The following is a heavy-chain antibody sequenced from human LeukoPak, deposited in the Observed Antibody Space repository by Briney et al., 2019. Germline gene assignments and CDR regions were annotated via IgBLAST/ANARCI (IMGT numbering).Heavy chain of an antibody. D-gene: IGHD3-22*01. V-gene: IGHV1-18*01. CDR3: ATGLGDIYYDSSGFERPLDY. CDR1: GYTFTSYG. J-gene: IGHJ4*02. CDR2: ISAYNGNT. Sequence: RASVKVSCKASGYTFTSYGISWVRQAPGQGLEWMGWISAYNGNTNYAQKLQGRVTMTEDTSTDTAYMELSGLRSEDTAMYYCATGLGDIYYDSSGFERPLDYWGQGTLVTVSS.